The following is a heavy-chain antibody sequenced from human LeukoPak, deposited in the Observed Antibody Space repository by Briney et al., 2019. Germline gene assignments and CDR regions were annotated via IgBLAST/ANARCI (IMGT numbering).Heavy chain of an antibody. J-gene: IGHJ4*02. CDR2: FDPEDGET. V-gene: IGHV1-24*01. Sequence: ASVTVSCKVSGYTLTELSMHWVRQAPGKGLEWMGGFDPEDGETIYAQKFQGRVTITEDTSTDTAYMELSSLRSEDTAVYYCATSRGYCSSTSCSGVFDYWGQGTLVTVSS. CDR1: GYTLTELS. CDR3: ATSRGYCSSTSCSGVFDY. D-gene: IGHD2-2*01.